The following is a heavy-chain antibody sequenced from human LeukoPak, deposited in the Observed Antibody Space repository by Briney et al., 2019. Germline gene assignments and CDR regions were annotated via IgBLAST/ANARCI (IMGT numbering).Heavy chain of an antibody. CDR2: IKSKSDGGTT. CDR1: GFTFTNAW. J-gene: IGHJ4*02. CDR3: VSGDDS. V-gene: IGHV3-15*05. Sequence: PGESLRLSCAASGFTFTNAWMNWVRQAPGKGLEWVGRIKSKSDGGTTDYAAPVNGRFTISRDDSINMVYLQMNSLKPEDTGVYFCVSGDDSWGQGTLVTVSS.